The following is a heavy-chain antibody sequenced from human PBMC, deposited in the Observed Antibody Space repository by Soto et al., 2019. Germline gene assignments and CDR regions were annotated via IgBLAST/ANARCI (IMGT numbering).Heavy chain of an antibody. CDR3: ARDPSTHFLTGPTFVFDV. V-gene: IGHV4-31*03. CDR1: GDSINSGGSY. CDR2: IYYSGST. J-gene: IGHJ3*01. D-gene: IGHD3-9*01. Sequence: QVQLQESGPGLVKPSQTLSLICTVSGDSINSGGSYWNWIRQHPGKGLEWIGSIYYSGSTYYNPSLRSRATISVDTSMTQFSLQLSSVTAADTAIYYCARDPSTHFLTGPTFVFDVWGQGTMVTVSS.